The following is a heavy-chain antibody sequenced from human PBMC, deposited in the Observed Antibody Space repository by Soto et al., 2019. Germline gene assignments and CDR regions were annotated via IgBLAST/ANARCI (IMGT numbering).Heavy chain of an antibody. D-gene: IGHD2-15*01. CDR3: AKAPGSGGSCYEDWFDP. CDR1: GFTFSSYD. V-gene: IGHV3-23*01. J-gene: IGHJ5*02. CDR2: ISGSGGST. Sequence: EVQLLESGGGLVPPGVSLRLSCAASGFTFSSYDMSWVRQAQGKGLEWVSAISGSGGSTYYADSVKGRFTISRDNSKNTLYLQMNSLRADDTAVYYCAKAPGSGGSCYEDWFDPWGQGTLVTVSS.